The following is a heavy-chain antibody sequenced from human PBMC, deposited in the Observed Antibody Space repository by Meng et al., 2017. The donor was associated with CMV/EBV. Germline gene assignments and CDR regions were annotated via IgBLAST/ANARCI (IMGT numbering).Heavy chain of an antibody. CDR3: ARGGCSSTSCLSSWFDP. CDR1: GYSISSGYY. J-gene: IGHJ5*02. D-gene: IGHD2-2*01. V-gene: IGHV4-38-2*02. CDR2: FYQNGTT. Sequence: SETLSLTCPVSGYSISSGYYWGWIRQPPGRGLEWIGTFYQNGTTYYHPSLKSRVTMSADTSKNQFSLKLSSVTAADTAVYYCARGGCSSTSCLSSWFDPWGQGTLVTVSS.